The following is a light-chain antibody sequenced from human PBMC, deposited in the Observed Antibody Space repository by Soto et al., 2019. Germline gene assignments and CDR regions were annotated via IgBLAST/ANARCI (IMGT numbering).Light chain of an antibody. CDR1: QGISTY. CDR3: QKYDSAPRT. CDR2: AAS. V-gene: IGKV1-27*01. J-gene: IGKJ1*01. Sequence: DIQMTPSPSSLYASVGDRVTISCRASQGISTYLAWYQQKPGKVPKLLIYAASTLQSGVPSRFSGRGSGTDFTLTISSRQPEDGATYYCQKYDSAPRTFGQGNKVEIK.